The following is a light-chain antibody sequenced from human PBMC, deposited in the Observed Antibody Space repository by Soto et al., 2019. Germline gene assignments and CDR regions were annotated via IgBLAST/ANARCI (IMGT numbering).Light chain of an antibody. J-gene: IGKJ1*01. CDR2: GAS. CDR3: QQYNNLPPLK. CDR1: QSVSST. V-gene: IGKV3-15*01. Sequence: ELVMTQSPSTLSVSPRERATLSCRASQSVSSTLAWYQQEPGQAPRLLIYGASTRATGIPARFSGSWSGIELTLTISSLQSEDFAVYCGQQYNNLPPLKFGQGTKVVVK.